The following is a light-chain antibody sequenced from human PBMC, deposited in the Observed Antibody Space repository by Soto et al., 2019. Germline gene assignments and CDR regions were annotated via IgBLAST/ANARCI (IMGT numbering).Light chain of an antibody. J-gene: IGLJ2*01. Sequence: QLVLTQPPSVSGAPGQRVTISCTGSSSNLGSSFDVHWYRHLPGTAPELLIYSDTCRPSGVPDRFSASKSGTSASLAITGLQAEDEADYYCQSYDKSLSGHVVFGGGTKLTVL. CDR1: SSNLGSSFD. CDR3: QSYDKSLSGHVV. CDR2: SDT. V-gene: IGLV1-40*01.